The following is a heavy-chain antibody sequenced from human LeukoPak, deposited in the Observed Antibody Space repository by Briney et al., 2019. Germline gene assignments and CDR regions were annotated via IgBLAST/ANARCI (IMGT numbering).Heavy chain of an antibody. CDR1: GFTFSSYA. V-gene: IGHV3-23*01. Sequence: GGSLRLSCAASGFTFSSYAMSWVRQAPGKGLEWVSAISSSGGSTYYADSVKGRFTISRDNSKNTLYLQMNSLRAEDTAVYYCAKASRTYYDSRPGYFDLWGRGTLVTVSS. D-gene: IGHD3-22*01. CDR3: AKASRTYYDSRPGYFDL. J-gene: IGHJ2*01. CDR2: ISSSGGST.